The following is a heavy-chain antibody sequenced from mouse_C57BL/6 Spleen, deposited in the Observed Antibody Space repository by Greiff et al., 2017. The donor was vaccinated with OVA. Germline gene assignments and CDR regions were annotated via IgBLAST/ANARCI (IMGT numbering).Heavy chain of an antibody. D-gene: IGHD1-1*01. Sequence: QVQLQQPGTELVKPGASVKLSCKASGYTFTSYWMHWVKQRPGQGLEWIGNINPSNGGTNYNEKFKSKATLTVDKSSSTAYMQLSSLTSEDSAVYYCAREERYYGSGDWYFDVWGTGTTVTVSS. V-gene: IGHV1-53*01. CDR2: INPSNGGT. CDR3: AREERYYGSGDWYFDV. J-gene: IGHJ1*03. CDR1: GYTFTSYW.